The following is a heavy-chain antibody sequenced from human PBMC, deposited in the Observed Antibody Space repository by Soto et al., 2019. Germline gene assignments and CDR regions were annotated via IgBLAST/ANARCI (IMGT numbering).Heavy chain of an antibody. CDR3: ARGSGWYEGPFDY. D-gene: IGHD6-19*01. V-gene: IGHV1-46*01. Sequence: ASVKVSCKASGYSFTSYYVHWVRQAPGQGLEWIGIINPSGGSTTYPQKFRHRVTMTRDTSTSTVYMDLSSLRSEDTAVYYCARGSGWYEGPFDYWGQGTLVTVS. CDR1: GYSFTSYY. CDR2: INPSGGST. J-gene: IGHJ4*02.